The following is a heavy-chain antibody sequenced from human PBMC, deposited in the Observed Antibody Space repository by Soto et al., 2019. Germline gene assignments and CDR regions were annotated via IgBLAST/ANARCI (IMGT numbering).Heavy chain of an antibody. D-gene: IGHD3-22*01. J-gene: IGHJ4*02. CDR1: EFTFADYA. Sequence: GSLRLSCAVSEFTFADYAVHWFRQSAGKGLEWVSFINADGSEKYYADSVRGRFTISRDNSKDSFYLQMNSLRLEDTAMYYCAKAKFYYDSSPYDSWGQGTLVTVSS. V-gene: IGHV3-43D*04. CDR2: INADGSEK. CDR3: AKAKFYYDSSPYDS.